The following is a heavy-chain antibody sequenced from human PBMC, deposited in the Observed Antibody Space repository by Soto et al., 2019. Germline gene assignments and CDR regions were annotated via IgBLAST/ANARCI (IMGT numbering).Heavy chain of an antibody. CDR3: TGITSFRGMDV. V-gene: IGHV6-1*01. D-gene: IGHD3-10*01. CDR1: GDSVSSNSAA. CDR2: TYYRSKWNN. Sequence: SQTLSLTCAISGDSVSSNSAALNWIRQSPSRGLEWLGRTYYRSKWNNDYALSVKSRITINPDTPKNQFALHLYSVTPEDTAVYYCTGITSFRGMDVWGQGTPGTVSS. J-gene: IGHJ6*02.